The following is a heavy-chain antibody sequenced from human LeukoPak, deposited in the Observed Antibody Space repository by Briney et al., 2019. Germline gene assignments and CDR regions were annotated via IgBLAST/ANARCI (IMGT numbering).Heavy chain of an antibody. CDR3: ARGNPYADC. Sequence: GGSLRLSCTTSSFSFSDYDMNWVRQAPGKGLEWISHIGFSGTAITYADSVKGRFIISRDNAKNSLYLQMNSLRAEDTAVYYCARGNPYADCWGQGTLVTVSS. CDR1: SFSFSDYD. J-gene: IGHJ4*02. V-gene: IGHV3-48*03. CDR2: IGFSGTAI. D-gene: IGHD2-21*02.